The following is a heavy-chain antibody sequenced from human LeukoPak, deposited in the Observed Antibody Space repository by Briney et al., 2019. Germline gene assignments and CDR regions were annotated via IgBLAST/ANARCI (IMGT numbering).Heavy chain of an antibody. V-gene: IGHV1-69*05. CDR1: GGTFSSYA. CDR3: ARVGIAAAGNPFDY. Sequence: ASVKVSCKASGGTFSSYAISWVRQAPGQGLEWMGRIIPIFGTANYAQKFQGRVTITTDESTSTAYMELSSLRSEDTAVYYCARVGIAAAGNPFDYWGQRTLVTVSS. J-gene: IGHJ4*02. D-gene: IGHD6-13*01. CDR2: IIPIFGTA.